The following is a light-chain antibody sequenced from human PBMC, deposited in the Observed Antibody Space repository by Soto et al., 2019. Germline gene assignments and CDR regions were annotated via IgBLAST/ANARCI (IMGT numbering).Light chain of an antibody. CDR1: SSNIGNNY. CDR3: GTWDSSIVWV. V-gene: IGLV1-51*02. Sequence: QSALTQPPSVSAAPGQKVTISCSGSSSNIGNNYVSWYQQLPGTAPKLLIYENNKRPSGIPDRFSGSKSGTSATLGITGLQTGDEADYYCGTWDSSIVWVFGGGTKLTVL. CDR2: ENN. J-gene: IGLJ3*02.